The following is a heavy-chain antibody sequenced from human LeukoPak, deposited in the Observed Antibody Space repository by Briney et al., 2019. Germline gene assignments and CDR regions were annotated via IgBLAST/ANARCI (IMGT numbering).Heavy chain of an antibody. CDR3: ATGERMVRGDGVDY. CDR2: IYSGGSS. CDR1: GFTVRNNY. V-gene: IGHV3-66*01. J-gene: IGHJ4*02. D-gene: IGHD3-10*01. Sequence: GGSLRLSCAASGFTVRNNYMSWVRQAPGKGLEWVSVIYSGGSSYYADSVKGRFTISRDNSKNTLYLQMNSLRAEDTAVYFCATGERMVRGDGVDYWGQGTLVTVSS.